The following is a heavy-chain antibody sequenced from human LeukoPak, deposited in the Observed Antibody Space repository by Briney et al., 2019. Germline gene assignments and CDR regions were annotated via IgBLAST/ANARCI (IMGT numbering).Heavy chain of an antibody. V-gene: IGHV4-34*01. CDR1: GGSFSSYY. D-gene: IGHD6-13*01. J-gene: IGHJ6*02. Sequence: SSETLSLTCAVYGGSFSSYYWSWIRQPPGKGLEWIGEINHSGSTNYNPSLKSRVTISVDTSKNQFSLKLSSVTAADTAVYYCARVSYRGYSSWYHLGLDYGMDVWGQGTTVTVSS. CDR3: ARVSYRGYSSWYHLGLDYGMDV. CDR2: INHSGST.